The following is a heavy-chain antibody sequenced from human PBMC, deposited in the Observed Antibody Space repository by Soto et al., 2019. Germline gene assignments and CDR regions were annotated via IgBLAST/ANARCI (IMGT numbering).Heavy chain of an antibody. D-gene: IGHD3-22*01. Sequence: SETLSLTCAVYGGSFSGYYWSWIRQPPGKGLEWIGEINHSGSTNYNPSLKSRVTISVDTSKNQFSLKLSSVTAADTAVYYCARASQITMIVVVRRLGHWFDPWGQGTLVTSPQ. V-gene: IGHV4-34*01. CDR3: ARASQITMIVVVRRLGHWFDP. CDR1: GGSFSGYY. J-gene: IGHJ5*02. CDR2: INHSGST.